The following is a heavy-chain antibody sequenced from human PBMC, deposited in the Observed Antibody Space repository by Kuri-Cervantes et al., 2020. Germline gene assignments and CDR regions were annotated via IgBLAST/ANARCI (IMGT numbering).Heavy chain of an antibody. CDR2: IWYDGSNK. V-gene: IGHV3-33*06. J-gene: IGHJ1*01. CDR1: GFTFSSYG. D-gene: IGHD4-11*01. CDR3: AKDLSFEVTPAEYFQH. Sequence: GGSLRLSCAASGFTFSSYGMHWVRQAPGKGLEWVAVIWYDGSNKYYADSVKGRFTISRDNSKNTLYLQMNSLRAEDTAVYYCAKDLSFEVTPAEYFQHWGQGTLVTVSS.